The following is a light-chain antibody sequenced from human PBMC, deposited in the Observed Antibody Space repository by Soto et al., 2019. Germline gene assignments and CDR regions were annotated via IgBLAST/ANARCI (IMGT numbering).Light chain of an antibody. J-gene: IGKJ1*01. Sequence: EIVLTQSPVTLSLSPGETATLSCRASQSISTNYLAWYQQKPGQAPRPLIFGASSRASGIPGRFSGSGSGTDFTLTISRLEPEDFAVYYCQHYGTSPTWTFGQRTKVEIK. CDR1: QSISTNY. V-gene: IGKV3-20*01. CDR3: QHYGTSPTWT. CDR2: GAS.